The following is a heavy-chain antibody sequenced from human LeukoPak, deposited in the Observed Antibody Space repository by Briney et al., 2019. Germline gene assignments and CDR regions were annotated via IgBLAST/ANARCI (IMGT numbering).Heavy chain of an antibody. D-gene: IGHD2-2*01. CDR3: AKGTLGSCSGATCYDFDN. CDR2: ITGSGRDT. Sequence: GGSLRLSCAASGFTFSTYAMNWVRQATGKRLEWASSITGSGRDTYYAGSVKGRITISRDNSRNTLYLQMNSLRAEDTALYYCAKGTLGSCSGATCYDFDNWGQGTLVTVSS. J-gene: IGHJ4*02. V-gene: IGHV3-23*01. CDR1: GFTFSTYA.